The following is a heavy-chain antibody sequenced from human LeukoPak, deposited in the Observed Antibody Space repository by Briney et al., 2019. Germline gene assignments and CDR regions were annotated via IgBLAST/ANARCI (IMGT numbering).Heavy chain of an antibody. V-gene: IGHV1-69*13. CDR2: IIPIFGTA. J-gene: IGHJ4*02. CDR3: AIYPHYYGSGIPSDY. Sequence: SVKVSCKASGGTFSSYASSWVRQAPGQGLEWMGGIIPIFGTANYAQKFQGRVTITADESTSTAYMELSSLRSEDTAVYYCAIYPHYYGSGIPSDYWGQGTLVTVSS. D-gene: IGHD3-10*01. CDR1: GGTFSSYA.